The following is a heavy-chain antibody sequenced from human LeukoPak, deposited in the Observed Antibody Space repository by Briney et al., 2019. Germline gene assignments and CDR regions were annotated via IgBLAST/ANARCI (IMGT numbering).Heavy chain of an antibody. CDR1: GFTFNNYA. D-gene: IGHD1-14*01. CDR2: ISGSGGTT. CDR3: ARVSGGGLYYDGMDV. V-gene: IGHV3-23*01. Sequence: GGSLRLSCAASGFTFNNYAMNWVRQAPGKGLEWVSVISGSGGTTYYADSVKGRFTISRDSSKNTLYLQMNSLRAEDTAVYYCARVSGGGLYYDGMDVWGQGTTVTVSS. J-gene: IGHJ6*02.